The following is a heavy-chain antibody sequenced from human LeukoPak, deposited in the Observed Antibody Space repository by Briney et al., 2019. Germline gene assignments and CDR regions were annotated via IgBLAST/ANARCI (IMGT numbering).Heavy chain of an antibody. Sequence: SETLSLTCTVSGGSISSGSYYWTWIRQHPGKGLEWIGYIYYSGSTYYNPSLKSRVTISVDTSKNQFSLKLSSVTAADTAVYYCARSYSGYHTDHWGQGALVTVSS. V-gene: IGHV4-31*03. CDR2: IYYSGST. CDR3: ARSYSGYHTDH. CDR1: GGSISSGSYY. J-gene: IGHJ4*02. D-gene: IGHD5-12*01.